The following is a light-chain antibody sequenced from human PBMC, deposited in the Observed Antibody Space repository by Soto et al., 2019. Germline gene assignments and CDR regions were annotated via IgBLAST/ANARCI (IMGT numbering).Light chain of an antibody. CDR2: EVS. V-gene: IGLV2-23*02. Sequence: QSALTQTASVSGSPGQSITIACTGTSSDVGSYNLVSWYQQHPGKAPKLMIYEVSKRPSGVSNRFSGSKSGNTASLTISGLQAEDEADYYCCSYAGSSTFRVFGGGTKLTVL. CDR3: CSYAGSSTFRV. J-gene: IGLJ2*01. CDR1: SSDVGSYNL.